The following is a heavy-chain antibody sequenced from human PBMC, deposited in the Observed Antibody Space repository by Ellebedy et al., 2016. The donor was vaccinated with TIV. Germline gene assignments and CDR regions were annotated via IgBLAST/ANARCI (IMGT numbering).Heavy chain of an antibody. CDR2: ASHEENIK. CDR3: AKGAAMDL. V-gene: IGHV3-30-3*01. Sequence: PGGSLRLSCAASGFIFISYAIHWVRQGPGKGLEWVAVASHEENIKWYADSVKGRFTISRDNSKNTVFLQMNNLRPEDTGLYYCAKGAAMDLWGQGTTVTVSS. J-gene: IGHJ6*02. CDR1: GFIFISYA.